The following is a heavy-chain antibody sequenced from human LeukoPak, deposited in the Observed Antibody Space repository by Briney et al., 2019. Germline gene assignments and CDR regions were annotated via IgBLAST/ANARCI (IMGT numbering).Heavy chain of an antibody. CDR2: IRYDGSNK. D-gene: IGHD3-9*01. CDR1: GFTFSSYG. CDR3: AKDAVNCDILTGYGGNAFDI. V-gene: IGHV3-30*02. Sequence: GGSLRLSCAASGFTFSSYGMHWVRQAPGKGLEWVAFIRYDGSNKYYADSVKGRFTISRDNSKNTLYLQMNSLRAEDTAVYYCAKDAVNCDILTGYGGNAFDIWGQGKMVTVSS. J-gene: IGHJ3*02.